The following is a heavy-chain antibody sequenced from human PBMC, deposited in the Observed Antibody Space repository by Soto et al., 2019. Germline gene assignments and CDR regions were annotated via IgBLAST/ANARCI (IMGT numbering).Heavy chain of an antibody. Sequence: QVQLVESGGGVVQPGRSLRLSCAASGFTFSYHALNWVRQAPGKGLEWVAVISYDGDNKYIAESVKDRFTISRDNSKNTVSLQMNSLRAEDTAMYCCARGTTTSAFSAMDVWGQGTTVTVSS. CDR2: ISYDGDNK. D-gene: IGHD1-1*01. V-gene: IGHV3-30-3*01. CDR3: ARGTTTSAFSAMDV. CDR1: GFTFSYHA. J-gene: IGHJ6*02.